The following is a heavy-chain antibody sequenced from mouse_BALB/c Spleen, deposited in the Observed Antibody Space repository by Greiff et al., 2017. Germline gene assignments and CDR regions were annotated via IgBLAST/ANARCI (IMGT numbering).Heavy chain of an antibody. CDR3: ARDYRYDGAWFAY. CDR2: ISSGSSTI. V-gene: IGHV5-17*02. D-gene: IGHD2-14*01. Sequence: EVKVEESGGGLVQPGGSRKLSCAASGFTFSSFGMHWVRQAPEKGLEWVAYISSGSSTIYYADTVKGRFTISRDNPKNTLFLQMTSLRSEDTAMYYCARDYRYDGAWFAYWGQGTLVTVSA. CDR1: GFTFSSFG. J-gene: IGHJ3*01.